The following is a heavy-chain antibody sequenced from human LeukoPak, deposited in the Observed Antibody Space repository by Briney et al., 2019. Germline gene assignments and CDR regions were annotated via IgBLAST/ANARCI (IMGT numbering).Heavy chain of an antibody. J-gene: IGHJ5*02. Sequence: PGGSLRLSCTASGFTFSAYNMNWVRQAPGKGLEWISYISTSGSAMYYADSVGGRFTISRDNAKNSLYLQMNNLGPEDTAVYFCASLHFATPDWFDPWGQGTLVTVSS. CDR2: ISTSGSAM. V-gene: IGHV3-48*04. CDR1: GFTFSAYN. CDR3: ASLHFATPDWFDP. D-gene: IGHD2-15*01.